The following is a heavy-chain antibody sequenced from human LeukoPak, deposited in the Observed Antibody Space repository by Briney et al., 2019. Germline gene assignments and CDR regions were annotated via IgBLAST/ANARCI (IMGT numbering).Heavy chain of an antibody. CDR3: AREKNRNYFDY. CDR2: ISYDGSNK. Sequence: PGGSLRLSCAASGFTFSSYAMHWVRQAPGKGLEWVAVISYDGSNKYYADSVKGRFTISRDNSKNTLYLQMNSLRPEDTAVYYCAREKNRNYFDYWGQGTLVTVSS. V-gene: IGHV3-30*04. J-gene: IGHJ4*02. CDR1: GFTFSSYA. D-gene: IGHD1-14*01.